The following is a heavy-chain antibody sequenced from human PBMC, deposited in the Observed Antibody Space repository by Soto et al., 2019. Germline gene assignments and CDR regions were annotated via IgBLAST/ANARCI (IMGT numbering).Heavy chain of an antibody. D-gene: IGHD3-16*01. V-gene: IGHV4-59*08. Sequence: QVQLQESGPGLVKPSETLSLTCTVSGGSISSYYWSWIRQPPGKGLEWIGYIYYSGSTNYNPSLKSRVTISVDTSRNRFSLKLSSVTAADTAVYYCARLYYDYVWGGLGGAYYFDYWGQGTLVTVSS. CDR3: ARLYYDYVWGGLGGAYYFDY. CDR2: IYYSGST. J-gene: IGHJ4*02. CDR1: GGSISSYY.